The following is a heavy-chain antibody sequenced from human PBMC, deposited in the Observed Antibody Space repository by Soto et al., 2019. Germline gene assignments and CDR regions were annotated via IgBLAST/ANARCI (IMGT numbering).Heavy chain of an antibody. CDR2: IFYSGST. CDR3: ATMGATAGSYYFEY. Sequence: PSETLSLTCTVSGGSISSSSYYWGWIRQPPGKGLEWIGSIFYSGSTYYNPSLKSRVTISVDTSKNQFSLKLTSVTAADTAVYYCATMGATAGSYYFEYWGQGA. CDR1: GGSISSSSYY. D-gene: IGHD1-26*01. V-gene: IGHV4-39*01. J-gene: IGHJ4*02.